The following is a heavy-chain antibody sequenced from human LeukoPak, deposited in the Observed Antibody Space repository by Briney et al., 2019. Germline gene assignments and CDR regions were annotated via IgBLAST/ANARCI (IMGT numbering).Heavy chain of an antibody. CDR2: IYHRATT. CDR1: GVSMNYYY. V-gene: IGHV4-4*09. D-gene: IGHD3-16*02. CDR3: ARLARFEELSPRYYFDN. Sequence: SDTLSLTCSISGVSMNYYYWSWLRQPPGQGLVWFGYIYHRATTNYHTSLKNRVTISIDTSKNQFSLKLYSVTAADTAVYFCARLARFEELSPRYYFDNWGLGTLVTVSS. J-gene: IGHJ4*02.